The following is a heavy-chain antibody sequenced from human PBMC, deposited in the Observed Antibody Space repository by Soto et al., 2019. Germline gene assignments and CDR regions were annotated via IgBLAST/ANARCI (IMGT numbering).Heavy chain of an antibody. CDR2: IYYSGST. Sequence: QVQLQESGPGLVKPSETLSLTCTVSGGSISSYFWSWIRQPPGKGLEWIGYIYYSGSTNYNPSLKSRVTISVDTSKNQFSLKLSSVTAADTAVYYCARHVPRYGSGSYYPFYYYYMDVWGKGTTVTVSS. D-gene: IGHD3-10*01. CDR3: ARHVPRYGSGSYYPFYYYYMDV. J-gene: IGHJ6*03. CDR1: GGSISSYF. V-gene: IGHV4-59*08.